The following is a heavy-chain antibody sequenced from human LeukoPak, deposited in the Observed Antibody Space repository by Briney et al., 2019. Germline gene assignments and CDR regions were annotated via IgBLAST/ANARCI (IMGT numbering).Heavy chain of an antibody. CDR3: ARADYGDYGAY. CDR1: GFTVSSNY. D-gene: IGHD4-17*01. Sequence: GGSLRLSCAASGFTVSSNYMNWVRQAPGKGLEWVANIKQDGSEKYYVDSVKGRFTISRDNAKNSLYLQMNSLRAEDMAVYYCARADYGDYGAYWGQGTLVTVSS. CDR2: IKQDGSEK. J-gene: IGHJ4*02. V-gene: IGHV3-7*05.